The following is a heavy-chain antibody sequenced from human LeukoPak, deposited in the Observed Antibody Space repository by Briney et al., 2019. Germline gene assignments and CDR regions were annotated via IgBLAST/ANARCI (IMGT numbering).Heavy chain of an antibody. CDR1: GFTFSSHG. Sequence: GRSLRLSCAASGFTFSSHGMHWVRQAPGKGLEWMAIISYDGNHKNYEDSLKGRFTISRDNSKNTLYLQMNSLRPEDTAVYYCAKDGRWAPTGNWNDVGLFDYWGQGTLVTVSS. D-gene: IGHD1-1*01. CDR3: AKDGRWAPTGNWNDVGLFDY. J-gene: IGHJ4*02. CDR2: ISYDGNHK. V-gene: IGHV3-30*18.